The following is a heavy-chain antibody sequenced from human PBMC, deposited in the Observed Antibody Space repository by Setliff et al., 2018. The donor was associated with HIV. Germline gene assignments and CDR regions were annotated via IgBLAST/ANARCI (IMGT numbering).Heavy chain of an antibody. CDR1: GGSISSFNW. CDR2: IYHTGST. D-gene: IGHD4-17*01. CDR3: AKGAGFYGDYTFDY. V-gene: IGHV4-4*02. Sequence: SETLSLTCDVSGGSISSFNWWSWVRQSPGKGLEWIGEIYHTGSTNYNPSLQSRVSISMDASKNKFSLKVTSVTSADTAVYYCAKGAGFYGDYTFDYWGQGNLVTVSS. J-gene: IGHJ4*02.